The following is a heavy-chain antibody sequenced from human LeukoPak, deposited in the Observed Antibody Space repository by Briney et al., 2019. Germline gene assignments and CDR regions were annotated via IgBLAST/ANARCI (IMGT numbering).Heavy chain of an antibody. CDR2: ISSNGGST. CDR1: GFTFSSYA. CDR3: VKERLLWFGELSNYFDY. J-gene: IGHJ4*02. Sequence: GGSLRLSCSASGFTFSSYAMHWVRQAPGKGLEYVSAISSNGGSTYYADSVKGRFSISRDNSKNTLYLQMSSLRAEDTAVYYCVKERLLWFGELSNYFDYWGQGTLVTVSS. V-gene: IGHV3-64D*06. D-gene: IGHD3-10*01.